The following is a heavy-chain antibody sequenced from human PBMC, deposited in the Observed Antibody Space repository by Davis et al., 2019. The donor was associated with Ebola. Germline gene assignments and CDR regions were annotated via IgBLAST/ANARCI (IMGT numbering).Heavy chain of an antibody. CDR1: GFTVSSNY. Sequence: GGSLRLSCAASGFTVSSNYMSWVRQAPGKGLEWVSVIYSGGSTYYADSVKGRFTISRDNAKNSLYLQMNSLRAEDTAVYYCARAIEGYYYYYGMDVWGQGTTVTVSS. J-gene: IGHJ6*02. CDR2: IYSGGST. V-gene: IGHV3-66*01. CDR3: ARAIEGYYYYYGMDV.